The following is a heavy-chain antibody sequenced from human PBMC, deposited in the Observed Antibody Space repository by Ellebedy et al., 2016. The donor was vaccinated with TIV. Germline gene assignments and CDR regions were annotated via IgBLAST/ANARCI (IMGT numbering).Heavy chain of an antibody. J-gene: IGHJ4*02. CDR1: VYTFTSYY. CDR2: MNPSGGST. Sequence: AASVKVSCKASVYTFTSYYMHWVRQAPGQGLEWMGIMNPSGGSTSYAQKLQGRVTMTRDTSTSTVYMELSSLRSEDTAVYYCAGGGILEWLTPVDYWGQGTLVTVSS. D-gene: IGHD3-3*01. V-gene: IGHV1-46*04. CDR3: AGGGILEWLTPVDY.